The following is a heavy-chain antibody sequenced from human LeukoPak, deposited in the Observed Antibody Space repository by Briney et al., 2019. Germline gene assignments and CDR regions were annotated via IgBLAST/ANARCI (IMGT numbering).Heavy chain of an antibody. J-gene: IGHJ4*02. CDR1: GYTFTGYY. CDR2: INPNSGGT. CDR3: ARGGLLYSSGWYYFDY. V-gene: IGHV1-2*04. D-gene: IGHD6-19*01. Sequence: ASVKVSCKASGYTFTGYYMHWVRQAPGQGLGWMGWINPNSGGTNYAQKFQGWVTMTRDTSISTAYMELSRLRSDDTAVYYCARGGLLYSSGWYYFDYWGQGTLVTVSS.